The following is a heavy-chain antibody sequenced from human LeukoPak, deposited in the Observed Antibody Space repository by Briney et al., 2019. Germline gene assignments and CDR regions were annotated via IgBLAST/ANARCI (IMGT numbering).Heavy chain of an antibody. V-gene: IGHV1-2*02. D-gene: IGHD3-3*01. CDR1: GYTFIGYY. J-gene: IGHJ4*02. Sequence: ASVKVSCKASGYTFIGYYMHWVRQAPGQGLEWMGWINPNSGGTNYAQKFQGRVTMTRDTSISTAYMELSRLRSDDTAVYYCARPDYDFWSGYLGYWGQGTLVTVSS. CDR2: INPNSGGT. CDR3: ARPDYDFWSGYLGY.